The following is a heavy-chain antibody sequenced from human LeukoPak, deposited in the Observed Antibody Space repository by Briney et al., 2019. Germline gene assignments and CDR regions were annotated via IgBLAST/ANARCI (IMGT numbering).Heavy chain of an antibody. CDR1: GDSISPYY. Sequence: PSETLSLTCTVSGDSISPYYWSWIRQPAGKGLEWIGRIYTSETTNYNPSLKSRVIMSVDTSKNQFSLKLSSVTAADTAVFYCARETKSSSWLFDYWGQGTLVTVSS. V-gene: IGHV4-4*07. D-gene: IGHD6-13*01. CDR2: IYTSETT. J-gene: IGHJ4*02. CDR3: ARETKSSSWLFDY.